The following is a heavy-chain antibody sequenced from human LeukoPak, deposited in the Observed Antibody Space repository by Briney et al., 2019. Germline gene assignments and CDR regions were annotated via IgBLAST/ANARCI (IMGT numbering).Heavy chain of an antibody. Sequence: GGSLRLSCAASGFTFSSYAMSWVRQAPGKGLEWVSAISGSGGSTYYADSVKGRFTISRDNSKNTLYLQMNSLRAEDTAVYYCAKVPPIVCGDYPPFWFDYWGQGTLVTVSS. CDR2: ISGSGGST. CDR3: AKVPPIVCGDYPPFWFDY. D-gene: IGHD4-17*01. J-gene: IGHJ4*02. CDR1: GFTFSSYA. V-gene: IGHV3-23*01.